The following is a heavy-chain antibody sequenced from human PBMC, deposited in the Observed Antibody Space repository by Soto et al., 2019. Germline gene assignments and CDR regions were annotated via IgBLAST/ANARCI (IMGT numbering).Heavy chain of an antibody. CDR3: ARSSIAVAATRGYYFDY. CDR2: ISYDGSNK. V-gene: IGHV3-30-3*01. J-gene: IGHJ4*02. Sequence: GGSLRLSCAASGFTFSSYAMHWVRQAPGKGLEWVAVISYDGSNKYYADSVKGRFTISRDNSKNTLYLQMNSLRAEDTAVYYCARSSIAVAATRGYYFDYWGQGTLVTVSS. CDR1: GFTFSSYA. D-gene: IGHD6-19*01.